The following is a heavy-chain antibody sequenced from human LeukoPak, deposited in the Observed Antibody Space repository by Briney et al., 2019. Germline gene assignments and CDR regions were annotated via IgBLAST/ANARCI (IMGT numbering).Heavy chain of an antibody. CDR2: INPNSGGT. Sequence: ASVKVSCKASGFTFTRYDINWVRQAPGQGLEWMGWINPNSGGTNYAQKFQGWVTMTRDTSISTAYMELSRLRSDDTAVYNCARGDDSSGYYYIYYFDYWGQGTLVTVSS. V-gene: IGHV1-2*04. J-gene: IGHJ4*02. D-gene: IGHD3-22*01. CDR1: GFTFTRYD. CDR3: ARGDDSSGYYYIYYFDY.